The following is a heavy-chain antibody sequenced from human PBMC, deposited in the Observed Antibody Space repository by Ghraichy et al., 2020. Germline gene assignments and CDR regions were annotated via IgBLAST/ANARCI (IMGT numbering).Heavy chain of an antibody. CDR2: ISHDGSNK. D-gene: IGHD3-3*02. V-gene: IGHV3-30*03. CDR1: GFSFSTFG. J-gene: IGHJ5*02. Sequence: LSLTCVVSGFSFSTFGIHWARQAPGKGLEWVAVISHDGSNKYYADSVKGRFTISRDNSKNTLYLQMNNLTTEDTAVYYCATSISMMGVSWGQGTMVTVSS. CDR3: ATSISMMGVS.